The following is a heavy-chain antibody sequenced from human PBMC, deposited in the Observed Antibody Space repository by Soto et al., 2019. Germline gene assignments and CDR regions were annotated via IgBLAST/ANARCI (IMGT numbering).Heavy chain of an antibody. CDR1: RVTFITHA. Sequence: AGSLELSRVASRVTFITHAMSWVRQAPGKGLEWVSSFSGSGGNTYYADSVKGRLTISRDDSKNTLYLQINSLRVEDTAVYYCAKDPPWTVGPLAMDVWGQGTTVTVSS. J-gene: IGHJ6*02. CDR3: AKDPPWTVGPLAMDV. CDR2: FSGSGGNT. V-gene: IGHV3-23*01. D-gene: IGHD2-2*01.